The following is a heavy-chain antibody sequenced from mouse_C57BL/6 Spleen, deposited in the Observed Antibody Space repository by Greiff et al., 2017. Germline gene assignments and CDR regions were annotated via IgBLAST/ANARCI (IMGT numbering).Heavy chain of an antibody. D-gene: IGHD1-1*01. CDR1: GFTFSSYA. Sequence: EVMLVESGGGLVKPGGSLKLSCAASGFTFSSYAMSWVRQTPGKRLEWVATISDGGSYTYYPDNVKGRFTISRDNAKNNLYLQMSHLKSEDTAMYYCARAGVTTVVEPFDYWGQGTTLTVAS. CDR3: ARAGVTTVVEPFDY. J-gene: IGHJ2*01. CDR2: ISDGGSYT. V-gene: IGHV5-4*03.